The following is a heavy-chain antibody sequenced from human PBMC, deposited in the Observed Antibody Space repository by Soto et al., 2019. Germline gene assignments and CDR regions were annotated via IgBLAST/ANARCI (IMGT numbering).Heavy chain of an antibody. Sequence: GSLRLSCAASGFTFRSFTMNWVRQAPGKGLEWVSTISSNSAYIYYTDALRGRFTISRDNAKNSLHLQMNSLRAEDTAVYYCTRDASRDSSARGWFDPWGPGTLVTVS. V-gene: IGHV3-21*01. CDR1: GFTFRSFT. CDR2: ISSNSAYI. J-gene: IGHJ5*02. CDR3: TRDASRDSSARGWFDP. D-gene: IGHD6-13*01.